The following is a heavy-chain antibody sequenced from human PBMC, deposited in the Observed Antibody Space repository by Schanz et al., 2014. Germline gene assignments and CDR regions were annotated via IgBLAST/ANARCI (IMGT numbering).Heavy chain of an antibody. D-gene: IGHD6-13*01. V-gene: IGHV3-7*02. Sequence: EVHLVESGGGLVQPGGSLRLSCAASGFSFSTYWMSWVRQAPGKGLEWVANIKRDGSVKDYVDSVEGRFTISRDNAKRSLFLQMNSLRVEDTAVYFCVSQTGSPNYWGQGTLVTVSS. CDR3: VSQTGSPNY. CDR1: GFSFSTYW. CDR2: IKRDGSVK. J-gene: IGHJ4*02.